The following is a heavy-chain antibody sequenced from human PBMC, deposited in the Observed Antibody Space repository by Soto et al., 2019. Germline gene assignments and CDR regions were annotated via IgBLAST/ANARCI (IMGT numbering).Heavy chain of an antibody. Sequence: QGTLKESGPTLVKPTQTLTLTCSFSGFSLSTSGVGVGWIRQSPGKALEWLALIYWSGDEHYRPSLKSRLSIIKDTSTNHVVLIMTDLDPVDTATYYCARGLATLPVFAFDIWGQGTMVTVSS. CDR3: ARGLATLPVFAFDI. CDR1: GFSLSTSGVG. CDR2: IYWSGDE. V-gene: IGHV2-5*01. D-gene: IGHD6-6*01. J-gene: IGHJ3*02.